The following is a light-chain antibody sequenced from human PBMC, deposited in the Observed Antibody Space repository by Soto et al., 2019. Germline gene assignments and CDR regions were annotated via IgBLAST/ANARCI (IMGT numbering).Light chain of an antibody. J-gene: IGLJ1*01. Sequence: QSVLTQPASVSGSPGQSITISCTGTSSDVGGYEYVSWYQHHPDKAPKVMIYEVNNRPSGVSSRFSGSKSGNTASLTISGLQAEDEADYYCSSYTSSYTYVFGTGTKVTVL. V-gene: IGLV2-14*01. CDR1: SSDVGGYEY. CDR2: EVN. CDR3: SSYTSSYTYV.